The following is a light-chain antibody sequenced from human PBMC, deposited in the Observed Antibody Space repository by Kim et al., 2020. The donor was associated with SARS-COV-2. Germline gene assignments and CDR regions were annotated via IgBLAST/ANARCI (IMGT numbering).Light chain of an antibody. CDR2: DNK. CDR1: SSNPGSNG. CDR3: ATWDDRLNGWV. Sequence: GQRIIISCSGSSSNPGSNGANWYQHLPGTAPKLLIYDNKYRPSGVPDRFSGSKSGTSASLAISGLQSEDESHYYCATWDDRLNGWVFGGGTQLTVL. J-gene: IGLJ3*02. V-gene: IGLV1-44*01.